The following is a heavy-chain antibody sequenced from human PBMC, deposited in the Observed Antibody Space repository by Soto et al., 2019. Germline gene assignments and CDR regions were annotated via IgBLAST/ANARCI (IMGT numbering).Heavy chain of an antibody. J-gene: IGHJ4*02. V-gene: IGHV1-69*13. CDR3: ARDQMLYYYDSSGYFVY. D-gene: IGHD3-22*01. Sequence: SVKVSCKASGGTFSSYAISWVRQAPGQGLEWMGGIIPILGTANYAQKFQGRVTITADESTSTAYMELSSLRSEDTAVYYCARDQMLYYYDSSGYFVYWGQGTLVTVSS. CDR2: IIPILGTA. CDR1: GGTFSSYA.